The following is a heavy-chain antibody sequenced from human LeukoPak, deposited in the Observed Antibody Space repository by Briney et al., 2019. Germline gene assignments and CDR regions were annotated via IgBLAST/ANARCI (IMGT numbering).Heavy chain of an antibody. Sequence: GASVKVSCKASGYTFTSYYMHWVRQAPGQGLEWMGIINPSGGSTSYAQKFQGRVTMTRDTSTSTVYMELSSLRSEDTAVYYCARGGVRGVIIGKGANDYWGQGTLVTVSS. CDR3: ARGGVRGVIIGKGANDY. D-gene: IGHD3-10*01. V-gene: IGHV1-46*01. CDR1: GYTFTSYY. J-gene: IGHJ4*02. CDR2: INPSGGST.